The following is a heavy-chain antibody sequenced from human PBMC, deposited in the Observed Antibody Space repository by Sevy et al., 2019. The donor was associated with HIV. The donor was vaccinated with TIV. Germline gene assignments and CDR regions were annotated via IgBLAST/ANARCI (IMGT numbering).Heavy chain of an antibody. CDR2: IKSKTDGGTT. D-gene: IGHD6-13*01. Sequence: GGSLRLSCAASGFTFSNAWMSWVRQAPGKGLEWDGRIKSKTDGGTTDYAAPVKGRFTISRDDSKNTLYLQMNSLKTEDTAVYYCTTRGSSSSKYYFDYWGQGTLVTVSS. J-gene: IGHJ4*02. CDR3: TTRGSSSSKYYFDY. V-gene: IGHV3-15*01. CDR1: GFTFSNAW.